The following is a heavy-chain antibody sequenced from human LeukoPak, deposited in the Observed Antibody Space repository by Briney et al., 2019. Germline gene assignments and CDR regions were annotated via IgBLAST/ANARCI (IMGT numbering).Heavy chain of an antibody. J-gene: IGHJ5*02. CDR3: ARHRIAEAGTRPNWFDP. D-gene: IGHD6-13*01. CDR2: IYYSGST. V-gene: IGHV4-39*01. Sequence: PSETLSLTCTVSGASISRSGYQWGWIRQPPGKGLEWIGNIYYSGSTYYNPSLKSRVTISVDTSKNQFSLKLSSVTAADTAVYYCARHRIAEAGTRPNWFDPWGQGTLVTVSS. CDR1: GASISRSGYQ.